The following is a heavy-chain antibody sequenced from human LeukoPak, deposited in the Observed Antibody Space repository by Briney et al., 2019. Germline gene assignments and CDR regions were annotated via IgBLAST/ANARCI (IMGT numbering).Heavy chain of an antibody. CDR1: GFTFSNYW. V-gene: IGHV3-7*03. CDR2: IKQDGSTK. Sequence: GGSLRLSCAASGFTFSNYWMTWFRQTPGKGLEWVANIKQDGSTKYYVASVKGRFTISRDNAKNTLYLQMNSLRAEDTALYYCAKDIGTGGTGWYFDLWGRGTLVTVSS. D-gene: IGHD6-13*01. CDR3: AKDIGTGGTGWYFDL. J-gene: IGHJ2*01.